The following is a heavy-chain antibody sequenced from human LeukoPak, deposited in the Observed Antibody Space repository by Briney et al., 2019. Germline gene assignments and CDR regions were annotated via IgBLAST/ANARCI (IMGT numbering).Heavy chain of an antibody. D-gene: IGHD3-10*01. Sequence: GGSLRLSCAASGFTFDDYTMHWVRQAPGKGLEWVSLISWDGGSTYYADSVKGRFTISRDNSKNSLYLQMNSLRTEDTALYYCAKDTVRYYGSGSYYDHWGQGTLVTVSS. J-gene: IGHJ4*02. CDR3: AKDTVRYYGSGSYYDH. V-gene: IGHV3-43*01. CDR1: GFTFDDYT. CDR2: ISWDGGST.